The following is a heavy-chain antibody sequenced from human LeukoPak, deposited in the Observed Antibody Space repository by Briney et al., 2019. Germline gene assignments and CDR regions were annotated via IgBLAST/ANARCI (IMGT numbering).Heavy chain of an antibody. Sequence: ASVKVSCTASGYTFIDYYMHWVRQAPGQGLEWMGWINPATGGTNSAQKFQDRVTMTRDTSIGTAYMELSRLTSDDTAVYYCARGQGSSGPPGYWGQGTLVTVSS. CDR3: ARGQGSSGPPGY. CDR2: INPATGGT. V-gene: IGHV1-2*02. D-gene: IGHD3-22*01. CDR1: GYTFIDYY. J-gene: IGHJ4*02.